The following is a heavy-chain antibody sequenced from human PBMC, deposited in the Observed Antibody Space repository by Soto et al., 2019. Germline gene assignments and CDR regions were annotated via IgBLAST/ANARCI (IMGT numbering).Heavy chain of an antibody. V-gene: IGHV4-34*01. CDR1: GGSFSGYY. J-gene: IGHJ5*02. CDR2: INHSGRT. Sequence: SETLSLTCAVYGGSFSGYYWSWIRQPPGKGLEWIGEINHSGRTNYNPSLKSRVTISVDTSKNQFSLKLGSVTAADTAVYYCARGLRGRTSNWFDPWGQGTLVTVS. D-gene: IGHD2-8*01. CDR3: ARGLRGRTSNWFDP.